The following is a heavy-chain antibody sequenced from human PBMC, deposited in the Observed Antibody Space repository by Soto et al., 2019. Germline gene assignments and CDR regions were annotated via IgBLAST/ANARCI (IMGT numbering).Heavy chain of an antibody. V-gene: IGHV3-21*01. D-gene: IGHD5-12*01. J-gene: IGHJ4*02. CDR1: GFIFSTYS. CDR3: AKVLVATGGARDY. CDR2: ISSSGSYI. Sequence: EVQLVESGGGLVKPGGSLRLSCAASGFIFSTYSVDWVRQAPGKGLEWVASISSSGSYIYYADSVKGRFTITRDNAKNSRYLQMDSLRVEDTAVYYCAKVLVATGGARDYWGQGALVTVSS.